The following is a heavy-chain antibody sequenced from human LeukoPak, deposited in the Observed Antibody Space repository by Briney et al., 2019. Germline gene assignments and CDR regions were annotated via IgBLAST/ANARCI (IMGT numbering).Heavy chain of an antibody. V-gene: IGHV3-11*01. J-gene: IGHJ4*02. CDR3: ARAIRGYYYDSSGSPLDY. CDR2: FSSSGSTI. D-gene: IGHD3-22*01. Sequence: PGGSLTLSCAASGFTFRDYYMSWIRQAPGKGLEWVSYFSSSGSTIYYADSVKGRFTISRDNAKNSLYLQMNSLRAEDTAVYYCARAIRGYYYDSSGSPLDYWGQGTLVTVSS. CDR1: GFTFRDYY.